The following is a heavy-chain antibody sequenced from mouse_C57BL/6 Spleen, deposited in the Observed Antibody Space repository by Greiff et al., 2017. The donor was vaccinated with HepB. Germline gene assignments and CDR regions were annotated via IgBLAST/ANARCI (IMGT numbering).Heavy chain of an antibody. D-gene: IGHD2-2*01. CDR1: GYSFTGYY. V-gene: IGHV1-43*01. Sequence: VQLQQSGPELVKPGASVKISCKASGYSFTGYYMHWVKQSSEKSLEWIGEINPSTGGTSYNQKFKGKATLTVDKSSSTAYMQLKSLTSEDSAVYYCARGYYDAMDYWGQGTSVTVSS. J-gene: IGHJ4*01. CDR3: ARGYYDAMDY. CDR2: INPSTGGT.